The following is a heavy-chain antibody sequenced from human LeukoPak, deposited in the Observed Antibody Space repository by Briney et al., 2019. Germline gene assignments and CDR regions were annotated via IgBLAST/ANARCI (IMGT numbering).Heavy chain of an antibody. CDR2: ISGSGGST. D-gene: IGHD2-8*01. Sequence: GGSLRLSCAASGFTFSSYAMSWVRQAPGKGLEWVSAISGSGGSTYYADPVKGRFTISRDNSKNTLYLQMNSLRAEDTAVYYCAKVPLAIVLMVYADYWGQGTLVTVSS. CDR3: AKVPLAIVLMVYADY. V-gene: IGHV3-23*01. CDR1: GFTFSSYA. J-gene: IGHJ4*02.